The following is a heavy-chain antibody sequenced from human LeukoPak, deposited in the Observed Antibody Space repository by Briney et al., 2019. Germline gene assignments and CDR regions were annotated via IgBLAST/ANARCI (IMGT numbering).Heavy chain of an antibody. CDR1: GFTPSDDY. J-gene: IGHJ4*02. D-gene: IGHD3-9*01. Sequence: GGALRLSCAASGFTPSDDYMSWSRQAPGEGVWRVSYISSSGSTIYYAGTVKGRFTISRDNAKYTLYLQMNSLRAEDTAMYYYARVRYDILTGYYKDYWGQGTLVTVSS. V-gene: IGHV3-11*01. CDR3: ARVRYDILTGYYKDY. CDR2: ISSSGSTI.